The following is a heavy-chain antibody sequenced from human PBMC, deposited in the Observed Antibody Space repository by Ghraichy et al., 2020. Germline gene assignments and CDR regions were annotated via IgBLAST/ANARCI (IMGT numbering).Heavy chain of an antibody. D-gene: IGHD1-1*01. CDR1: GFTFNNAW. CDR2: IKRKSDGETT. Sequence: GESLNISCAASGFTFNNAWMSWVRKAPGKGLEWVGRIKRKSDGETTDYAEPAKGRFSISRDDSKDTLYLQMNSLKTEDTAVYYCSTGGINWNYVGYWGQGALVTVSS. J-gene: IGHJ4*02. V-gene: IGHV3-15*01. CDR3: STGGINWNYVGY.